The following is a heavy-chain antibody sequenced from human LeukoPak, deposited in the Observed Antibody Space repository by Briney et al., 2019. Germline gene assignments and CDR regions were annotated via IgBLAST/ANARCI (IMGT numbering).Heavy chain of an antibody. Sequence: EPGGSLRLSCAASGFTFSRYGMHWVRQAPGKGLEWVAVIWYDGSNEYYADSVKGRFTIFRDNSKNTLHLQMNSLRAEDTAVYYCARPLVGDALDCWGQGTLVTVSS. J-gene: IGHJ4*02. D-gene: IGHD1-26*01. CDR2: IWYDGSNE. CDR3: ARPLVGDALDC. V-gene: IGHV3-33*01. CDR1: GFTFSRYG.